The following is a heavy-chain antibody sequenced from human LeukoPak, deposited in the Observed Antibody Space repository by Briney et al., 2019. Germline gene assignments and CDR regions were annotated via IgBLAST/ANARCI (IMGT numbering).Heavy chain of an antibody. CDR3: ARQIVSAGTAGFDF. J-gene: IGHJ4*02. Sequence: PSETLSLTCTVSGGSISSYYWSWIRQPAGKGLEWIGRIYSTGSTNYNPSLKRRVTMSVDTSKNQFSLRLRSLTAAVTAVYYCARQIVSAGTAGFDFWGQGALATVFS. D-gene: IGHD6-13*01. V-gene: IGHV4-4*07. CDR2: IYSTGST. CDR1: GGSISSYY.